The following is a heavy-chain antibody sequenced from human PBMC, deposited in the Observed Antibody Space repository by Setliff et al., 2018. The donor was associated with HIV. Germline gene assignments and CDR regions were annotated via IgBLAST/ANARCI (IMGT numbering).Heavy chain of an antibody. J-gene: IGHJ4*02. CDR3: ARRTGAGVFDY. CDR2: ITHSGST. D-gene: IGHD3-10*01. V-gene: IGHV4-34*01. CDR1: GYSISSHY. Sequence: SETLSLTCTVSGYSISSHYWTWIRQPPGKGLEWIGEITHSGSTNYNPSLETRVTKSVDTSKNQFSLKLSSVTAADTAVYYCARRTGAGVFDYWGQGTLVTVSS.